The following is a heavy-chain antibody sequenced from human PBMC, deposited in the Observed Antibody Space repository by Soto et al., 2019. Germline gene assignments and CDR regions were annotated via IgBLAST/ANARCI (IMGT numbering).Heavy chain of an antibody. J-gene: IGHJ6*03. CDR1: GFTFSSYG. V-gene: IGHV3-30*18. CDR2: ISYDGSNK. Sequence: GGSLRLSCAASGFTFSSYGMHWVRQAPGKGLEWVAVISYDGSNKYYADYVKGRFTISRDNSKNTLYLQMNSLRAEDTAVYYFAKDLYYVSGSYYFSSTYYYYYYMDVWGKGTTVTVSS. D-gene: IGHD3-10*01. CDR3: AKDLYYVSGSYYFSSTYYYYYYMDV.